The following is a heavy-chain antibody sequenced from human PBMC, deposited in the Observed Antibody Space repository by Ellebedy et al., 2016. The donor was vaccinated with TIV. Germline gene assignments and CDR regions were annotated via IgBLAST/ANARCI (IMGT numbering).Heavy chain of an antibody. CDR2: INYNGTT. CDR3: SRDLDRNYPGAYFDY. V-gene: IGHV4-4*08. J-gene: IGHJ4*01. D-gene: IGHD4-11*01. Sequence: MPSETLSLTCTVSGGSISNYYWSWIRQPPGKGLEWIGNINYNGTTKVNHSLKSRGTISVTTSKNQFSLRLSSVIAADTAVYYCSRDLDRNYPGAYFDYWGHGTLVTVSS. CDR1: GGSISNYY.